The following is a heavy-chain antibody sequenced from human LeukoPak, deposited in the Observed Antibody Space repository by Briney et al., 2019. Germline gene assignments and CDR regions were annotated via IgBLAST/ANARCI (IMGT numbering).Heavy chain of an antibody. CDR2: ISAYNGNT. V-gene: IGHV1-18*01. D-gene: IGHD5-12*01. Sequence: ASVKVSCKASGYTFTSYGISWVRQAPGQGLEWMGWISAYNGNTNYAQKLQGRVTMTTDTSTSTAYMELRSLRSDDTAVYYCARLERGYSGYDPPYYFDYWGQGTLVTVSS. J-gene: IGHJ4*02. CDR3: ARLERGYSGYDPPYYFDY. CDR1: GYTFTSYG.